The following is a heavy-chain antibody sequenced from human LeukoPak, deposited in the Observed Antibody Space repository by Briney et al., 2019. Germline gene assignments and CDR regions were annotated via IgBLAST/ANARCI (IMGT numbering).Heavy chain of an antibody. J-gene: IGHJ4*02. CDR3: ARKTVITQIDY. D-gene: IGHD4-23*01. V-gene: IGHV4-34*01. Sequence: SETLSLTCAVYGGSFSGYYWSWIRQPPGKGLEWIGEINHSGSTNYNPSLKSRVTISFDQSKNQFSLRLNSVTAADTAVYYCARKTVITQIDYWGQGTLVTVSS. CDR1: GGSFSGYY. CDR2: INHSGST.